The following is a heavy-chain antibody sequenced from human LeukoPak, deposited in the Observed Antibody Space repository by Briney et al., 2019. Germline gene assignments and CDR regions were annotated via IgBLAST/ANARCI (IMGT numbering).Heavy chain of an antibody. V-gene: IGHV3-23*01. CDR3: AKEGAVAGRSYYFDY. D-gene: IGHD6-19*01. CDR1: GFTFSSYA. CDR2: ISGSGGST. J-gene: IGHJ4*02. Sequence: GGSLRLSCAASGFTFSSYAMSWVRQAPGKGLEWVSAISGSGGSTYYADSVKGRFTISRDNSKNTLYLQMNSLRAEDAAVYYCAKEGAVAGRSYYFDYWGQGTLVTVSS.